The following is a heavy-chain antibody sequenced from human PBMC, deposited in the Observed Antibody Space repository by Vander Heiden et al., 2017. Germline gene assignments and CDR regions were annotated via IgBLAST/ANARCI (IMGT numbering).Heavy chain of an antibody. Sequence: QVQLVQSGAEVKKPGASVKVSCKASGYTFTSYYMHWVRQAPGQGLEWMGIINPSGGSTSYAQKFQGRVTMTRDTSTSTVYMELSSLRSEDTAVYYCARETTVTTRGSRNLGYWGQGTLVTVSS. J-gene: IGHJ4*02. CDR3: ARETTVTTRGSRNLGY. CDR2: INPSGGST. CDR1: GYTFTSYY. V-gene: IGHV1-46*01. D-gene: IGHD4-17*01.